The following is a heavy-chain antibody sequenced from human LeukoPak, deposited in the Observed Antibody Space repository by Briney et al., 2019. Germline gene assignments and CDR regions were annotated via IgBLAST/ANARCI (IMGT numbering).Heavy chain of an antibody. CDR1: GGSISTYF. D-gene: IGHD2-15*01. Sequence: KPSETLSLTCTVSGGSISTYFWSWIRQPPGQGLEWIGYIFFSGTTSYNPSLKSRLSISVDTSKNQFSLKLKSVTAADTAIYYCARSSGRSAWFDPWGQGTLVTVSS. CDR3: ARSSGRSAWFDP. J-gene: IGHJ5*02. CDR2: IFFSGTT. V-gene: IGHV4-59*01.